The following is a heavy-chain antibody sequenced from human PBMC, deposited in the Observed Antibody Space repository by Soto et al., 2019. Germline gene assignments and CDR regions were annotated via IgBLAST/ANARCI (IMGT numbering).Heavy chain of an antibody. Sequence: PWETLSLTCTVSGGSISSYYWSWIRQPPGKGLEWIGYMYYGGRTNYNPSLKSRVTISVDTSKMQVSLKLSSVTAADTALYFCARGTPSPLIVRSSRGPWFDPWGQGTLVTVS. CDR3: ARGTPSPLIVRSSRGPWFDP. J-gene: IGHJ5*02. CDR2: MYYGGRT. D-gene: IGHD2-15*01. V-gene: IGHV4-59*08. CDR1: GGSISSYY.